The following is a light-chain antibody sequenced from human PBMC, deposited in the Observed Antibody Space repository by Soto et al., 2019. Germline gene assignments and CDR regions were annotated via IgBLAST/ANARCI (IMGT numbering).Light chain of an antibody. J-gene: IGLJ2*01. V-gene: IGLV2-14*03. Sequence: QSALTQPASVSGSPGQSITISCTGTSGDVGGYNYVSWYQQHPGKAPRLMIYEVRHRPSGVSSRFSGSKSDNTASLTISGLHSEDEAYYYCSSFTTTSTVVFGGGTKVTVL. CDR1: SGDVGGYNY. CDR3: SSFTTTSTVV. CDR2: EVR.